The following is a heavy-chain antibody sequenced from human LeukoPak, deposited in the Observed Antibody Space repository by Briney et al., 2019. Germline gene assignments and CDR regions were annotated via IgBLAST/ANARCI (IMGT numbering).Heavy chain of an antibody. V-gene: IGHV4-4*07. CDR3: ARHLGRDCSSTSCYRFGAFDI. J-gene: IGHJ3*02. Sequence: SETLSLTCTVSGGSISSYYWSWIRQPAGKGLEWIGRIYTSGSTNYNPSLKSRVTMSVDTSKNQFSLKLSSVTAADTAVYYCARHLGRDCSSTSCYRFGAFDIWGQGTMVTVSS. CDR2: IYTSGST. CDR1: GGSISSYY. D-gene: IGHD2-2*01.